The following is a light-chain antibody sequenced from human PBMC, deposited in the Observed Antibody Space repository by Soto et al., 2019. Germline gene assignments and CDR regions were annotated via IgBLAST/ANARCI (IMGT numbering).Light chain of an antibody. CDR1: QSISSW. CDR3: QQYNSYWT. J-gene: IGKJ1*01. V-gene: IGKV1-5*01. Sequence: DIQMTQSPSTLSASVGDRVTITCRASQSISSWLAWYQQKPGKAPKLLIYDASSLESGVPSRFSGSGSGKEFTLTISSLQPDDFETYYCQQYNSYWTFGQGTKVEIK. CDR2: DAS.